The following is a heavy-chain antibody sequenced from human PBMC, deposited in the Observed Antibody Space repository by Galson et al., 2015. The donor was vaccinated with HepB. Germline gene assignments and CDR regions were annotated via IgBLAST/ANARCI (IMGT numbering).Heavy chain of an antibody. CDR3: ARDGSGSSWYPYYDY. CDR2: VKHDGGDK. D-gene: IGHD6-13*01. V-gene: IGHV3-7*03. CDR1: GFNFYNSR. J-gene: IGHJ4*02. Sequence: SLRLSCAASGFNFYNSRMSWVRQAPGEGLEWVANVKHDGGDKYYVDSAKGRFTISRDNAKNSLYLQMNSLRAEDTAVYYCARDGSGSSWYPYYDYWGQGTLVTVSS.